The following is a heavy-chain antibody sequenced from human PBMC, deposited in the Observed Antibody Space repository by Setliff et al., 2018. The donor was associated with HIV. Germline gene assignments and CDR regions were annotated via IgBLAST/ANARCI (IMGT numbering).Heavy chain of an antibody. D-gene: IGHD3-10*01. Sequence: PSETLSLTCIVSGGSISTSNKYWGWIRQPPGKGLEWIGNIYTSGSTNYNPSLKSRVTISVDTSKNQFSLKLSSVTAADTAVYYCAREYMVRGVIITLNWFDPWGQGTLVTVSS. CDR1: GGSISTSNKY. V-gene: IGHV4-39*07. CDR2: IYTSGST. CDR3: AREYMVRGVIITLNWFDP. J-gene: IGHJ5*02.